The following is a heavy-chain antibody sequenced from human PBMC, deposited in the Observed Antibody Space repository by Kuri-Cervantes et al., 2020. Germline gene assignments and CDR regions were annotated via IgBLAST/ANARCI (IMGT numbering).Heavy chain of an antibody. V-gene: IGHV4-4*02. CDR2: IYFGGST. CDR3: ARGRSPVPLIVVVKAYYYYMDV. D-gene: IGHD3-22*01. J-gene: IGHJ6*03. CDR1: GGSVSSSNW. Sequence: SETLSLTCAVSGGSVSSSNWWTWVRQPPGKGLEWIGEIYFGGSTKYNPSLKSRVTMSVDKSKNQFSLKLSSVTAADAAVYYCARGRSPVPLIVVVKAYYYYMDVWGKGTTVTVSS.